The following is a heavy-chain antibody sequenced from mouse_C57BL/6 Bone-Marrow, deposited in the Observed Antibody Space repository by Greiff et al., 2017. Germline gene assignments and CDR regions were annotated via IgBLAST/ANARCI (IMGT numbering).Heavy chain of an antibody. J-gene: IGHJ1*03. CDR1: GYSFTDYF. CDR2: IYPGSGNT. Sequence: QVQLQQSGAELVRPGASVKLSCKASGYSFTDYFINWVKQRPGQGLEWIARIYPGSGNTYYNEKFKGKATLTAEKSSSTAYMQLRSLTSEDYAVYFCAYDYEGYFDVWGTGTTVTVSS. CDR3: AYDYEGYFDV. V-gene: IGHV1-76*01. D-gene: IGHD2-4*01.